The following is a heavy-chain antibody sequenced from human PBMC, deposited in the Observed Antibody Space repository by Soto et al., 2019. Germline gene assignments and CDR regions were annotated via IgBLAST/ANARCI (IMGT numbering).Heavy chain of an antibody. CDR1: GDTISTGGYT. V-gene: IGHV4-30-2*05. Sequence: PSETLSLTCDVSGDTISTGGYTWAWIRQPPGKALEWIGHIPHTGSTNYNPSLKSRVTISMDTSKNQFSLKLTSVTAADTALYYCARRRCLGVRCYEGNWLDPWGQGILVTVSS. CDR2: IPHTGST. CDR3: ARRRCLGVRCYEGNWLDP. D-gene: IGHD2-8*01. J-gene: IGHJ5*02.